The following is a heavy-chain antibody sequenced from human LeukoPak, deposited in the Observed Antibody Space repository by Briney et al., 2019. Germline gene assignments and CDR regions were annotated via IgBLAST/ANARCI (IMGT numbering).Heavy chain of an antibody. CDR2: ISAYNGNT. CDR3: ARDRIRIRSSSWYVGAGY. Sequence: VASVKVSCKASGYTFTSYGISWVRQAPGQGLEWMGWISAYNGNTNYAQKLQGRVTMTRDTSISTAYMELSRLRSDDTAVYYCARDRIRIRSSSWYVGAGYWGQGTLVTVSS. CDR1: GYTFTSYG. J-gene: IGHJ4*02. V-gene: IGHV1-18*01. D-gene: IGHD6-13*01.